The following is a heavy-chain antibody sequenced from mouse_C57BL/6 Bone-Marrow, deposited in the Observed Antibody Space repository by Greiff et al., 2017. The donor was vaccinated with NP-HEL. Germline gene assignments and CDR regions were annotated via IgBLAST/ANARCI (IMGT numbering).Heavy chain of an antibody. D-gene: IGHD1-3*01. CDR1: GFNIKDDY. Sequence: VQLQQSGAELVRPGASVKLSCTASGFNIKDDYMHWVKQRPEQGLEWIGWIDPENGDTEYASKFQGKATITADTSSNTAYLQLSNLTSEDTAVYYCTPFYNYDYAMDYWGQGTSVTVSS. V-gene: IGHV14-4*01. CDR2: IDPENGDT. J-gene: IGHJ4*01. CDR3: TPFYNYDYAMDY.